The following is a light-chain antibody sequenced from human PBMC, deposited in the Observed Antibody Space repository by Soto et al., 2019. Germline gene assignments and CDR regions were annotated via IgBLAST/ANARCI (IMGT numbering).Light chain of an antibody. CDR3: SSYTSSSTLVL. CDR2: EVN. J-gene: IGLJ2*01. Sequence: QSVLTQPASVSGSPGQSITISCTGTSSDVGGYNYVSWYQQYPGQAPKLMIYEVNNRPSGVSNRFSGSKSGNTASLTISGLQAEDEADYYCSSYTSSSTLVLFGGGTKLTVL. CDR1: SSDVGGYNY. V-gene: IGLV2-14*01.